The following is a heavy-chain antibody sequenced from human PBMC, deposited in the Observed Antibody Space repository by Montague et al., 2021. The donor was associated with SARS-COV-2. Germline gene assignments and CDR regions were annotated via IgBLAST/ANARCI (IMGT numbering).Heavy chain of an antibody. CDR1: GASISTGAYY. J-gene: IGHJ4*02. CDR3: ATASGSGSLGFHY. D-gene: IGHD3-10*01. CDR2: IYYSGTI. V-gene: IGHV4-31*03. Sequence: TLSLTCTVSGASISTGAYYWSWIRRHPEKGLEWIGYIYYSGTIYYNPSLKSRVTISLDTSNNHSSLKLSSVTAADTAVYYCATASGSGSLGFHYWGQGTLVIVSS.